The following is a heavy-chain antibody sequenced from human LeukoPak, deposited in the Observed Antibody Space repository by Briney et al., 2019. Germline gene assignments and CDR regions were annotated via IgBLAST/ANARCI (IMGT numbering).Heavy chain of an antibody. D-gene: IGHD2-21*01. CDR2: IKEDGSEE. CDR3: ARATASNWYDP. CDR1: GFTFSSYW. Sequence: GGSLRLSCAASGFTFSSYWMSWVRQAPGKGLEWVANIKEDGSEEYYVDSVKGRFTISRDNAKNSLYLQMNSLRAEDTAVYYCARATASNWYDPWGQGTLVTLSS. J-gene: IGHJ5*02. V-gene: IGHV3-7*01.